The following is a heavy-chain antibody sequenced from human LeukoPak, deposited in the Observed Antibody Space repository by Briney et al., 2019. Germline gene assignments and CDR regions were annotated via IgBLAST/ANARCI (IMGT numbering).Heavy chain of an antibody. D-gene: IGHD5-24*01. CDR1: GFTVSSNY. CDR3: ARSRFVENWFDP. V-gene: IGHV3-53*01. Sequence: PGGSLRLSCAASGFTVSSNYMSWVRQAPGKGLEWVSVIYSGGSTYYADSVKGRFTISRDNSKNTLYLQMNSLRAEDTAVYYCARSRFVENWFDPWGQGTLVTVSS. CDR2: IYSGGST. J-gene: IGHJ5*02.